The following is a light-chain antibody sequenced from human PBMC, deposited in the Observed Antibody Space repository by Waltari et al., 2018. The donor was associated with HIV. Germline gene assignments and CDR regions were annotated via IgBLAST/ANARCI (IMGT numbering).Light chain of an antibody. J-gene: IGLJ3*02. CDR2: GNY. CDR3: ASWDASLNGWV. V-gene: IGLV1-44*01. CDR1: TSNIGIKT. Sequence: QSVVTQPPSVSGTPGQTVTISCSGSTSNIGIKTVNWYQHLPGTAPKRLIYGNYQRPSGVPDRFSASKSGTSASRAISGLQSEDEADYYCASWDASLNGWVFGGGTKLTVL.